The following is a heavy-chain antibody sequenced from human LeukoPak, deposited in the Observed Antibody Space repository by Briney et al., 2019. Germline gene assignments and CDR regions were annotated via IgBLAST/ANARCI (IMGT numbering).Heavy chain of an antibody. CDR3: TRVKAAAGGWFDP. Sequence: RSLRLSCTASGFTFGDYAMSWVRQAPGQGLEWVGFIRSKAYGGTTEYAASVKGRFTISRDDSKSIAYLQMNSLKTEDTAVYYCTRVKAAAGGWFDPWGQGTLVTVSS. V-gene: IGHV3-49*04. CDR2: IRSKAYGGTT. CDR1: GFTFGDYA. D-gene: IGHD6-13*01. J-gene: IGHJ5*02.